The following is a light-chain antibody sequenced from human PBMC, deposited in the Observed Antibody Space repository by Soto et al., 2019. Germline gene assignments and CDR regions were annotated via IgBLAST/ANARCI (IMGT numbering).Light chain of an antibody. CDR1: QGISSY. CDR3: QQLNRFPPT. V-gene: IGKV1-9*01. CDR2: AAS. Sequence: IQLTQSPSSLSASVGDRVTITCRASQGISSYLAWYQQKPGKAPELLIYAASTLQSGFPSRFSGSGSGTDFTLTISSLQPEDCATYFCQQLNRFPPTFGPGTKVDIK. J-gene: IGKJ3*01.